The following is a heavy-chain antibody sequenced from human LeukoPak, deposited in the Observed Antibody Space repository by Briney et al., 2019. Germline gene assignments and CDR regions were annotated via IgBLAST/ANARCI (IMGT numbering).Heavy chain of an antibody. V-gene: IGHV3-48*01. CDR1: GFTFSTYS. J-gene: IGHJ4*02. CDR2: ISSSLSTI. D-gene: IGHD5-12*01. CDR3: VRGPRYSGFDYFDY. Sequence: GGSLRLSCAASGFTFSTYSMNWVRQAPGKGLEWVSYISSSLSTIYYADSVKGRFTISRDNAKNSLYLQMSSLRREDTAVYFCVRGPRYSGFDYFDYWGQGTLVTVSS.